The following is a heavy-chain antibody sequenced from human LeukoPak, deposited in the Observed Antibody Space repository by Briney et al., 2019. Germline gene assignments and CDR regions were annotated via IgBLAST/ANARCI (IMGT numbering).Heavy chain of an antibody. D-gene: IGHD2-21*01. CDR1: GFTFRSYW. Sequence: GGSLRLSCAASGFTFRSYWMHWVRQAPGKGLEWVSRVIRDGSFTNYADSVKGRFTISRDNAKNSLYLQMNSLRAEDTAVYYCARATASNWFDPWGQGTLVTVSS. V-gene: IGHV3-74*01. CDR2: VIRDGSFT. CDR3: ARATASNWFDP. J-gene: IGHJ5*02.